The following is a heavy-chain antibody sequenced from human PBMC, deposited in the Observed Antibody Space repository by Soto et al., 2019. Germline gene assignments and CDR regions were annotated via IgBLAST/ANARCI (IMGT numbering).Heavy chain of an antibody. CDR2: ISANGDGT. CDR3: AKGRRPYCSAGTCYWTDDY. V-gene: IGHV3-23*01. D-gene: IGHD2-15*01. J-gene: IGHJ4*02. Sequence: HLLESGGGLVQPGGSLRLSCEASGITFSSFPMSWVRQAPGEGLEWVSSISANGDGTYYADSVRGHFTISRDNSKNTLYLHMNALTADDTALYYCAKGRRPYCSAGTCYWTDDYWGQGTLVTVSS. CDR1: GITFSSFP.